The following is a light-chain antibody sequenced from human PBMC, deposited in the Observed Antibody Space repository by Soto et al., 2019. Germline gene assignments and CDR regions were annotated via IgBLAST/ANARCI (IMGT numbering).Light chain of an antibody. CDR2: AAS. Sequence: TQSPSTLSASVGDRVTITCRASQSISNWLAWYQQKPGQAPRLLIYAASTRASAIPDRFSGSGSGTDFALTISRLEPEDFALYYCQQYGDSPFTFGPGTRVD. CDR1: QSISNW. CDR3: QQYGDSPFT. J-gene: IGKJ3*01. V-gene: IGKV3-20*01.